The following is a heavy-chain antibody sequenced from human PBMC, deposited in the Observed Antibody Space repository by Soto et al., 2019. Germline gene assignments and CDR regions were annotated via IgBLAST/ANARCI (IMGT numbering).Heavy chain of an antibody. CDR3: AKFYGGKSAHTYTIDP. V-gene: IGHV3-23*01. CDR2: ISGSGSNT. Sequence: GGSLRLSCAASGFTFSSYAMSWVRQAPGKGLEWVSAISGSGSNTYYADSVKGRFTISRDNSKNTLYLQMNSLRAEDTAVYYCAKFYGGKSAHTYTIDPWGQGTLVTVSS. D-gene: IGHD2-15*01. J-gene: IGHJ5*02. CDR1: GFTFSSYA.